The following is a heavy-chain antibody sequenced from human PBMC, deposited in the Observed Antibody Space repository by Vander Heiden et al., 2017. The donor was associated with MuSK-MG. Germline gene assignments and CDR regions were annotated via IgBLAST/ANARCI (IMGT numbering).Heavy chain of an antibody. Sequence: EVQLVESGGGLVKPGVSLRLSCATSELTFSDAWVCWVRQAPGKGLEWVGRIKSKTDGGTTDYAAPVKGRFTISRDDSKNTLYLQLNSLKTEDTAVYYCTTDLTLFFYGSGSYDYWGQGTLVTVSS. CDR3: TTDLTLFFYGSGSYDY. CDR2: IKSKTDGGTT. V-gene: IGHV3-15*01. D-gene: IGHD3-10*01. CDR1: ELTFSDAW. J-gene: IGHJ4*02.